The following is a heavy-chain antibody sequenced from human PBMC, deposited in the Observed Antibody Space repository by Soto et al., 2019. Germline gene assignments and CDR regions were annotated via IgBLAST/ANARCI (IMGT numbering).Heavy chain of an antibody. V-gene: IGHV4-31*03. CDR2: IYYSGST. CDR1: GGSISSGGYY. CDR3: ARYGSGSYYPTTFDY. J-gene: IGHJ4*02. Sequence: QVQLPESVPGLVKPSQTLSLTCTVSGGSISSGGYYWSWIRQHPGKGLECIGYIYYSGSTYYNPSLKCRVTISVDTSENQFSLMLSSVTAADTAVYYCARYGSGSYYPTTFDYWGQGTLVTFSS. D-gene: IGHD3-10*01.